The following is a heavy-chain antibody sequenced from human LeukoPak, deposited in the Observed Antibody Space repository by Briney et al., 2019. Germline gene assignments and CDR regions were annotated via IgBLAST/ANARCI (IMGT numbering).Heavy chain of an antibody. CDR3: AKAHKGSSGWYRSNSWANWFDP. Sequence: GGSLRLSCAASGFTFSTYAMTWVRQAPGRGLEWVSLISGTGGSTYYADSVKGRFTISRDNSKNTLYLQMNSLRAEDTAVYYCAKAHKGSSGWYRSNSWANWFDPWGQGTLVTVSS. CDR1: GFTFSTYA. J-gene: IGHJ5*02. D-gene: IGHD6-19*01. CDR2: ISGTGGST. V-gene: IGHV3-23*01.